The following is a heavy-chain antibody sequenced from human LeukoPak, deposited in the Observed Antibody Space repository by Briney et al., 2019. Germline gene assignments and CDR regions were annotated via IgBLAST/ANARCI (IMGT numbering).Heavy chain of an antibody. D-gene: IGHD3-22*01. J-gene: IGHJ4*02. Sequence: SETPSLTCTVSGGSISSSSYYWGWIRQPPGKGLEWIGSIYYSGSTYYNPSLKSRVTISVDTSKNQFSLKLSSVTAADTAVYYCATDSSGYSDYWGQGTLVTVSS. CDR1: GGSISSSSYY. CDR2: IYYSGST. V-gene: IGHV4-39*05. CDR3: ATDSSGYSDY.